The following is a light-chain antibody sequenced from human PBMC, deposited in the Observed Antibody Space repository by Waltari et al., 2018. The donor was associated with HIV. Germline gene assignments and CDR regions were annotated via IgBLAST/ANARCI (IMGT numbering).Light chain of an antibody. V-gene: IGLV1-40*01. CDR2: GNT. Sequence: QSVLTQPPSVSGAPGQRVTISCTGSGSNIGAGYAVHWFQQLPGTAPKLLIYGNTNRPSGVPDRFSGSKSGTSASLAITGLQAEDEADYYCQSYDSGLTAYVFGTGTKVTVL. CDR1: GSNIGAGYA. J-gene: IGLJ1*01. CDR3: QSYDSGLTAYV.